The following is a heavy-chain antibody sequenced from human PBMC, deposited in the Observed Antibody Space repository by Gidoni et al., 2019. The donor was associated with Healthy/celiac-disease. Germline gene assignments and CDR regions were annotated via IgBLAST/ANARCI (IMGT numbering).Heavy chain of an antibody. CDR3: ALSGTGAIY. CDR2: ISGSSSYI. D-gene: IGHD3-10*01. J-gene: IGHJ4*02. V-gene: IGHV3-21*01. CDR1: GFTFSTYR. Sequence: EVQLVESGGGLVTPGGSLRLPCAASGFTFSTYRMNWVHHAPGKGLGWVSSISGSSSYIYYADSVKGRFTISRDNAKSSLYLQMNSLRAEDTAVYYCALSGTGAIYWGQGTLVTVSS.